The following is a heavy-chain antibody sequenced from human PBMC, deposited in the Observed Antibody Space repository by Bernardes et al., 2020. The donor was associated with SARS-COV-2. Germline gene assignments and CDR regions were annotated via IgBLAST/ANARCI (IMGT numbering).Heavy chain of an antibody. CDR1: GGSISSYY. Sequence: SETLSLTCTVSGGSISSYYWAWIRQTPGKGLEWIGYIYYTGIMNYNPYLESRVTISVDTFKNQISLKLRSVTAADTAVYYCARVYSSGWRSRYYFDYWGQGTLVTVSS. J-gene: IGHJ4*02. D-gene: IGHD6-19*01. CDR2: IYYTGIM. CDR3: ARVYSSGWRSRYYFDY. V-gene: IGHV4-59*01.